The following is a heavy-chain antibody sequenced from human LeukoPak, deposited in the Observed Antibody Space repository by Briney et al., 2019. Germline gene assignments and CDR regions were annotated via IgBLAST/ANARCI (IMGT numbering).Heavy chain of an antibody. CDR2: IYPADSTT. V-gene: IGHV5-51*01. J-gene: IGHJ5*02. D-gene: IGHD3-10*01. CDR3: ACRKYYSTWSDP. CDR1: GSDFSTYW. Sequence: GESLQISCQGFGSDFSTYWIGWVRQVPGEGLEGMGIIYPADSTTHYSRSFQGQVTISVDKSISTAYLQWSSLKASDTAMYYCACRKYYSTWSDPWGQGTLVTV.